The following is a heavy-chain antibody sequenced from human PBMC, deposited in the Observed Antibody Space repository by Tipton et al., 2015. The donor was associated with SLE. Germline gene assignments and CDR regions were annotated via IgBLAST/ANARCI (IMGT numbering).Heavy chain of an antibody. CDR1: GFNFGAHW. D-gene: IGHD3/OR15-3a*01. CDR3: ARDGLRGIGKFFDY. CDR2: IKEDGTDK. V-gene: IGHV3-7*01. J-gene: IGHJ4*02. Sequence: GSLRLSCAASGFNFGAHWMSWVRQAPGKGLEWVANIKEDGTDKYYVDSVKGRFTISRDNSKNTLDLQMGSLRAEDTAVYYCARDGLRGIGKFFDYWGQGTLVTVSS.